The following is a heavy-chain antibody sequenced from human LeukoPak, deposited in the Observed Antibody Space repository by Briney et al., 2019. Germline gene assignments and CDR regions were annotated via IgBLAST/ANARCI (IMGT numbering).Heavy chain of an antibody. D-gene: IGHD1-26*01. Sequence: APVKVSCKASGYTFTNYFIHWVRQAPGHGLEWMGIINPSGGSTTYAQKFQGRVTMTRDTSTSTVYMELSSLRSEDTAVYYCARDRHLTGSYFGFDYWGQGTLVTVSS. V-gene: IGHV1-46*01. J-gene: IGHJ4*02. CDR2: INPSGGST. CDR3: ARDRHLTGSYFGFDY. CDR1: GYTFTNYF.